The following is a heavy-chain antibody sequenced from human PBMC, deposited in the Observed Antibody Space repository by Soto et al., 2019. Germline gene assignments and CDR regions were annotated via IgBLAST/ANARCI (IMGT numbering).Heavy chain of an antibody. J-gene: IGHJ4*02. CDR3: ARVVMGSRLSIDY. D-gene: IGHD2-15*01. CDR1: GGTFSSYT. Sequence: QVQLVQSGAEVKKPGSSVTVSCKASGGTFSSYTISWVRQAPGQGLEWMAGISPIFGTPIYAQKFQDRVTIIADDSTITAYMEMYRRTSDVTAVYYCARVVMGSRLSIDYWGQGTLVTISS. V-gene: IGHV1-69*01. CDR2: ISPIFGTP.